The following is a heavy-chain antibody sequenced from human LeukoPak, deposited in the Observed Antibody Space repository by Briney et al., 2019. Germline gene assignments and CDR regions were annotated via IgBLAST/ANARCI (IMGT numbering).Heavy chain of an antibody. CDR2: IIPIFGTA. J-gene: IGHJ4*02. Sequence: ASVKVSCKASGGTFSSYAISWVRQAPGQGLEWMGGIIPIFGTANYAQKFQGRVTITADESTSTAYMELSSLRSEDTAVYYCALTPGYSSSWYGETRFDYWGQGTLVTVSP. V-gene: IGHV1-69*13. D-gene: IGHD6-13*01. CDR1: GGTFSSYA. CDR3: ALTPGYSSSWYGETRFDY.